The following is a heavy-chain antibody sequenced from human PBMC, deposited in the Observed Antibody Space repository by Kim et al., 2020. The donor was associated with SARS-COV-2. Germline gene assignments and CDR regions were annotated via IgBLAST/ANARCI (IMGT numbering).Heavy chain of an antibody. Sequence: GGSLRLSCAASGFTFGGHDMHWLRQGSGKGLEWVSAIGTAGETFYSGSVKGRFIISRENGRNSLFLQMDSLKVGDTAVYYCARGIHQWLGVDVWGQGTTVTVSS. CDR3: ARGIHQWLGVDV. CDR1: GFTFGGHD. D-gene: IGHD5-18*01. CDR2: IGTAGET. J-gene: IGHJ6*02. V-gene: IGHV3-13*04.